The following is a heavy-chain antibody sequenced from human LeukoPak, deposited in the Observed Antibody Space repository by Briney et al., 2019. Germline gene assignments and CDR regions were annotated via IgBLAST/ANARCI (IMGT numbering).Heavy chain of an antibody. D-gene: IGHD3-10*01. V-gene: IGHV3-7*03. J-gene: IGHJ3*02. CDR1: GFAFSSSW. Sequence: GGSLRLSCAASGFAFSSSWMSWLRQAPGKGLEWVADIKDDGSAKYYVDSVKGRFSISRDISNNTLYLQMNSLGAEDTAVYYCARDAPTSYYYGSGRGEAFDIWGQGTMVTVSS. CDR2: IKDDGSAK. CDR3: ARDAPTSYYYGSGRGEAFDI.